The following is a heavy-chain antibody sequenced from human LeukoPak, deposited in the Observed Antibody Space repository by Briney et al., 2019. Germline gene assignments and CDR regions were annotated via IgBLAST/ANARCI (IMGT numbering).Heavy chain of an antibody. CDR2: IRSKANSYAT. J-gene: IGHJ4*02. V-gene: IGHV3-73*01. CDR1: GFTFSSYG. D-gene: IGHD1-26*01. CDR3: VGGYFSRGDY. Sequence: GGSLRLSCAASGFTFSSYGMSWVRQASGKGLEWVGRIRSKANSYATAYAASVKGRFTISRDDSKNTAYLQMNSLKTEDTAVYYCVGGYFSRGDYWGQGTLVTVSS.